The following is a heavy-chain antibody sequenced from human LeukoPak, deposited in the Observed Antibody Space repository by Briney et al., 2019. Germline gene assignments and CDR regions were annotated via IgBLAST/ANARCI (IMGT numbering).Heavy chain of an antibody. CDR1: GDRVSTNNAA. CDR3: AREKVVIAATHYYGMDV. D-gene: IGHD2-15*01. V-gene: IGHV6-1*01. J-gene: IGHJ6*02. CDR2: TYYRSKWYS. Sequence: SQTLSLTCAISGDRVSTNNAAWSWIRQSPSRGLEWLGRTYYRSKWYSYYAGSVKSRIIFNPDTSKNQSSLQLNSVTPEDTAVYYCAREKVVIAATHYYGMDVWGQGTTVTVSS.